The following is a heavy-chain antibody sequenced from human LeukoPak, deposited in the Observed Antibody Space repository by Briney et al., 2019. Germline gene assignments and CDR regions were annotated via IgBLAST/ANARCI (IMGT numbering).Heavy chain of an antibody. CDR1: GYTFTSYY. D-gene: IGHD6-19*01. V-gene: IGHV1-46*01. Sequence: ASVKVSCKASGYTFTSYYMHWVRQAPGQGLEWMGIINPSGGSTSYAQKFQGRVTMTRDTSTSTVYMELSSLRSEDTAVYYCARLEVAVAGTLEEEDYWGQGTLVTVSS. J-gene: IGHJ4*02. CDR2: INPSGGST. CDR3: ARLEVAVAGTLEEEDY.